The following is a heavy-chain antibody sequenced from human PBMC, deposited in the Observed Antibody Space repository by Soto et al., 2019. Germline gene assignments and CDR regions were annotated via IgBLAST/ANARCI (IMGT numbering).Heavy chain of an antibody. D-gene: IGHD6-13*01. Sequence: EVQLVESVGGLVQPGGSLRISCAASGLIVINNHMTWVRQAPGKGLEWVSIIYRDGTTYYADSVKGRFTVSRDSSENTLFLQMNSPRVEDTAVYYCARDFDTSRDDWAYYGIDVWGQGTTVTVPS. J-gene: IGHJ6*02. V-gene: IGHV3-66*01. CDR3: ARDFDTSRDDWAYYGIDV. CDR1: GLIVINNH. CDR2: IYRDGTT.